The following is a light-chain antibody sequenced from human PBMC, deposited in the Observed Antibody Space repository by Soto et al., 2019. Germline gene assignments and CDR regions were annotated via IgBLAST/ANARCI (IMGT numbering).Light chain of an antibody. Sequence: QSVLTQPPSVSGAPGQRVTISSTGSSCNIGEGYDVHGYEHLPGAAPKLVIFGNSNRPSGVPDRFSGSKSGNSASLAITGLQDEDEADYYCQSHDTSLSGFYVFGTGTKVTV. CDR2: GNS. CDR3: QSHDTSLSGFYV. J-gene: IGLJ1*01. V-gene: IGLV1-40*01. CDR1: SCNIGEGYD.